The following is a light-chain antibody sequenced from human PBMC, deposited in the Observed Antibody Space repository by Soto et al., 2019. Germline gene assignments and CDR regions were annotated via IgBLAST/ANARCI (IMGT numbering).Light chain of an antibody. CDR1: QSINSY. Sequence: DIQMTQSPSSLSASVGDRVTITCRASQSINSYLNWYQQKSGKAPRLLIYAASTLQSGVPSRFSGSGFATDFTLNISSLQPEDFATYHCQQSYSTPRTFGQGTRVEIK. CDR3: QQSYSTPRT. CDR2: AAS. J-gene: IGKJ1*01. V-gene: IGKV1-39*01.